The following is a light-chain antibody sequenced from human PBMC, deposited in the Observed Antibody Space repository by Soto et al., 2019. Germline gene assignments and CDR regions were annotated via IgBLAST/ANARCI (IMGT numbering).Light chain of an antibody. CDR3: QQHNGWPLT. CDR2: GVS. Sequence: EIVMTQSPATLSVFPGETATLSCRASQTLNNYLAWYQQKPGQAPRLLIYGVSTRATGIPARFSGRGSGTEFTLAINNLQSEDSAVYYCQQHNGWPLTFGAGTKVEIK. CDR1: QTLNNY. J-gene: IGKJ4*01. V-gene: IGKV3-15*01.